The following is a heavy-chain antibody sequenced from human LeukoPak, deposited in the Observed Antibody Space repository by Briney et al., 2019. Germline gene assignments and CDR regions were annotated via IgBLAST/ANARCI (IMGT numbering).Heavy chain of an antibody. D-gene: IGHD5-18*01. J-gene: IGHJ5*02. CDR1: GGSISSGSYY. CDR2: IYTSGST. V-gene: IGHV4-61*02. Sequence: PSETLSLTCTVSGGSISSGSYYWSWIRQPAGKGLEWIGRIYTSGSTNYNPSLKSRVTISVDTSENQFSLKLSSVTAADTAVYYCARGGYSYGYAWFDPWGQGTLVTVSS. CDR3: ARGGYSYGYAWFDP.